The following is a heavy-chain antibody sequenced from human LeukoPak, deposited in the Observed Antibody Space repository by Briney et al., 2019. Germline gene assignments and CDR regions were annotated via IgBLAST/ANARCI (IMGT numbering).Heavy chain of an antibody. Sequence: GRSLRLSCAASGFTFSSYGMHWVCRAPGKGLEWVAVIWYDGSNEHYADSVKGRFIISRDNSKNTLYLQMNSLSAEDTAVYYCARVDTIYSSSSEWDFDYWGQGTLVTVSS. CDR2: IWYDGSNE. D-gene: IGHD6-6*01. J-gene: IGHJ4*02. CDR1: GFTFSSYG. V-gene: IGHV3-33*01. CDR3: ARVDTIYSSSSEWDFDY.